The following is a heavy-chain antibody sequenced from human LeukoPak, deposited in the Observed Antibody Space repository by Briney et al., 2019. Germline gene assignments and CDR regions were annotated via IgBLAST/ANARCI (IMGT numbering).Heavy chain of an antibody. CDR2: IYTSGST. CDR1: GGSISSYY. J-gene: IGHJ4*02. V-gene: IGHV4-4*09. Sequence: SETLSLSCTISGGSISSYYWSWIRQPPGKGLEWIGYIYTSGSTNYNPSLKSRVTISVDTSKNQFSLKLSSVTAADTAVYYCATDLSSSWYFHFDYWGQGTLVTVSS. D-gene: IGHD6-13*01. CDR3: ATDLSSSWYFHFDY.